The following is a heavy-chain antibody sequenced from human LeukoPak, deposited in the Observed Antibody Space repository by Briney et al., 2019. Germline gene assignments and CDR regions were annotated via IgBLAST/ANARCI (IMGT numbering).Heavy chain of an antibody. V-gene: IGHV3-15*01. CDR2: IKSKTDGGTT. D-gene: IGHD6-25*01. J-gene: IGHJ4*02. CDR1: GFTFSSHG. CDR3: NTGTAAADY. Sequence: GGSLRLSCAASGFTFSSHGMSWVRQAPGKGLEWVGRIKSKTDGGTTDYAAPVKDRFTISRDDSKTTLYLQVNSLKTEDTAVYYCNTGTAAADYWGQGTLVTVSS.